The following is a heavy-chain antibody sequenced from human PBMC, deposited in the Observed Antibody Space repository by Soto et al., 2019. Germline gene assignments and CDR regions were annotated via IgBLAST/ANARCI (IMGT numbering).Heavy chain of an antibody. J-gene: IGHJ5*02. CDR3: TTYHGDYNFDH. Sequence: QVQLVQSGAEVKKPGASVKVSCKVSGYTLNEVAMHWVRQAPGKGLEWLGGFDPDEAETIYAQHFQGRVTMTEDTWGDTVYMELSSLRSEDTALYFCTTYHGDYNFDHWGQGTLVTVSS. V-gene: IGHV1-24*01. D-gene: IGHD4-17*01. CDR1: GYTLNEVA. CDR2: FDPDEAET.